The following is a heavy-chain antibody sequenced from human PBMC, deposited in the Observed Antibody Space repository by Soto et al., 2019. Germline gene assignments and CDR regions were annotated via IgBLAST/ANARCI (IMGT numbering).Heavy chain of an antibody. CDR2: ISYDGSNK. J-gene: IGHJ3*02. D-gene: IGHD2-2*01. CDR1: GFTFSSYS. V-gene: IGHV3-30-3*01. CDR3: ASVRPVYDNVVVTAAKSGDAFDI. Sequence: GGSLRLSCAASGFTFSSYSMHWVRQAPGKGLEWVAVISYDGSNKYYADSVKGRFTISRDNSKNTLYLQMNSLRAEDTAVYYCASVRPVYDNVVVTAAKSGDAFDIWGQGIMVTVSS.